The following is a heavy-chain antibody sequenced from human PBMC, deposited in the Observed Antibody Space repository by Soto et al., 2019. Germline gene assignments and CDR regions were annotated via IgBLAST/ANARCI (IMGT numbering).Heavy chain of an antibody. CDR1: GLTFTTYN. CDR2: IWYDGSNK. J-gene: IGHJ6*02. Sequence: GSLRLSCTTSGLTFTTYNMHWVRQAPGKGLEWVAVIWYDGSNKYYADSVKGRFTISRDNSKNTLYLQMNSLRAEDTAVYYCARDLRGDYYDSSGYLDVWGQGTTVTVSS. CDR3: ARDLRGDYYDSSGYLDV. D-gene: IGHD3-22*01. V-gene: IGHV3-33*01.